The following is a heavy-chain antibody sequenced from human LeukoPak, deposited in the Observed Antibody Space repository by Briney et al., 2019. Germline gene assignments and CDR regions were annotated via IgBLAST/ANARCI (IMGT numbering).Heavy chain of an antibody. V-gene: IGHV3-64*01. CDR3: ARGHGGSGSPYY. J-gene: IGHJ4*02. CDR2: ISGNGGST. CDR1: GFTFSSYA. Sequence: GGSLRLSCAASGFTFSSYAMHWVRQAPGKGLEYVSAISGNGGSTYYANFVKGRFTISRDNSKNTLYLQMGSLRAEDMAVYYCARGHGGSGSPYYWGQGTLVTVSS. D-gene: IGHD3-10*01.